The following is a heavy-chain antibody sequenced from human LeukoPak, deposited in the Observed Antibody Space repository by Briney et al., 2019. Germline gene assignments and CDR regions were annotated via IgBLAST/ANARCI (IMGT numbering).Heavy chain of an antibody. J-gene: IGHJ1*01. D-gene: IGHD2-15*01. CDR1: GFTFGDYA. Sequence: PGGSLRLSCTASGFTFGDYAMSWVRQAPGKGLEWVGFIRNKAYGGTTEYAASVKGRFTISRDDSKSIAYLQMNSLKTEDTAVYFCSSSGGPEYFKHWGQGTLVTVSS. CDR2: IRNKAYGGTT. V-gene: IGHV3-49*04. CDR3: SSSGGPEYFKH.